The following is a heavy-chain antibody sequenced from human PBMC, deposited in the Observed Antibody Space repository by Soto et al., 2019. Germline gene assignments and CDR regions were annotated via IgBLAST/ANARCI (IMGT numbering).Heavy chain of an antibody. CDR3: ARRWGAAVDY. D-gene: IGHD1-26*01. Sequence: SETLSLTCTVSGGSISSYYWSWIRQPPGKGLEWIGYIYYCGSTNYNPSLKSRVTISVDTSKNQFSLKLSSVTAADTAVYYCARRWGAAVDYWGQGTLVTVS. CDR1: GGSISSYY. V-gene: IGHV4-59*08. J-gene: IGHJ4*02. CDR2: IYYCGST.